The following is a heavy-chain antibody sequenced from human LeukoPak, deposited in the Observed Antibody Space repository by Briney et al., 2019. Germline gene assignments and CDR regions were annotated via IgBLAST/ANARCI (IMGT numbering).Heavy chain of an antibody. Sequence: GESLKISCKGSGYNFINHWIGWVRQMPGKGLEWMGIIYRGDSETRYSPSFQGQVTISDDKSISTAYLQWSSLKASDTAMYYCARYCSGSSCFHYGMDVWGQGTTVTVSS. CDR2: IYRGDSET. J-gene: IGHJ6*01. CDR1: GYNFINHW. CDR3: ARYCSGSSCFHYGMDV. V-gene: IGHV5-51*01. D-gene: IGHD2-15*01.